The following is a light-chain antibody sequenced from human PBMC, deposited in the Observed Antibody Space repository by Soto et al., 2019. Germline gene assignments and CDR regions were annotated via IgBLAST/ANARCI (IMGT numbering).Light chain of an antibody. CDR3: SSYTSSSTLYV. Sequence: QSVLTQPSSVSGSPGQSLTISCTGTSSDVGGYNYVTWYQQHPGKAPKLMIYDVSNRPSGVSNRFSGSKSGNTASLTISGLQAEDEADYYCSSYTSSSTLYVFGTGTKV. CDR2: DVS. J-gene: IGLJ1*01. CDR1: SSDVGGYNY. V-gene: IGLV2-14*01.